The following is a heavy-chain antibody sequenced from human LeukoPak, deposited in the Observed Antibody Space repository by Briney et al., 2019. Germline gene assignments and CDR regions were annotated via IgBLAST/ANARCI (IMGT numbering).Heavy chain of an antibody. V-gene: IGHV1-8*01. CDR2: MRPNSGKT. CDR3: ARERGGQAGSYFPS. J-gene: IGHJ4*02. CDR1: GYPFINYD. Sequence: ASVKVSCKTSGYPFINYDINWVRQASGQGLEWMGWMRPNSGKTGYAQKFQGRITMTRNISISTAYMELSSLRFDDTAVYFCARERGGQAGSYFPSWGQGALVTVPS. D-gene: IGHD1-26*01.